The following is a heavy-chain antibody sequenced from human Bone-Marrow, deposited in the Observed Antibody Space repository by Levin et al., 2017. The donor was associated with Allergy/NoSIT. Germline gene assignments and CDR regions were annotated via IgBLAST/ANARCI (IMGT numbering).Heavy chain of an antibody. D-gene: IGHD1/OR15-1a*01. V-gene: IGHV3-30*04. CDR1: GFTFSNYA. Sequence: GESLKISCAASGFTFSNYAMHWVRQAPGKGLEWVADISFDANKTFYAESLKGRFIISRDNSKNTLFLEMNNLRPEDTALYFCARVKGGTKFDYWGQGALVTISS. CDR3: ARVKGGTKFDY. CDR2: ISFDANKT. J-gene: IGHJ4*02.